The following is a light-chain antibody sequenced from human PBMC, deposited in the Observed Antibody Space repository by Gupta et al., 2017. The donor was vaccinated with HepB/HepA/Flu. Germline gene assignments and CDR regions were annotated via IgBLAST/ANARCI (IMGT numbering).Light chain of an antibody. CDR3: GTWDERNLWL. CDR2: EDN. Sequence: QSVFTQPPSVSAAPGQKVTISCSGSGSNVGYNYVSWYQQYPGTPPKVLISEDNKRHSGISDRFSASKFGTSATLVITGLQTGDEAVYYCGTWDERNLWLFGGGTRVTVL. V-gene: IGLV1-51*02. CDR1: GSNVGYNY. J-gene: IGLJ3*02.